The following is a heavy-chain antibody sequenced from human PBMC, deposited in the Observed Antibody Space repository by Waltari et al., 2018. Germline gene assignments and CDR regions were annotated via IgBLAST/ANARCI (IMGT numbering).Heavy chain of an antibody. D-gene: IGHD3-10*01. CDR1: GGSISSSSYY. CDR2: IYYSGST. CDR3: AREVRLNWFDP. Sequence: QLQLQESGPGLVKPSETLSLTCTVSGGSISSSSYYWGWIRQPPGKGLEWIGSIYYSGSTYYNPALKSRVTIAVDTSKNQFSLKLSSVTAADTAVYYCAREVRLNWFDPWGQGTLVTVSS. J-gene: IGHJ5*02. V-gene: IGHV4-39*07.